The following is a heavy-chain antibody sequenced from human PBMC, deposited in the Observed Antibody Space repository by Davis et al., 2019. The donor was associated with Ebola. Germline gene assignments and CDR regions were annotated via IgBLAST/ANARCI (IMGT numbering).Heavy chain of an antibody. J-gene: IGHJ4*02. CDR2: IKQDGREK. CDR3: AKGGLKYSYGYYFDY. CDR1: GFTFSSYW. Sequence: PGGSLRLSCAASGFTFSSYWMSWVRQAPGKGLEWVANIKQDGREKYYVDSVKGRFTISRDNAKNSLYLQMNSLRAEDTAVYYCAKGGLKYSYGYYFDYWGQGTLVTVSS. D-gene: IGHD5-18*01. V-gene: IGHV3-7*03.